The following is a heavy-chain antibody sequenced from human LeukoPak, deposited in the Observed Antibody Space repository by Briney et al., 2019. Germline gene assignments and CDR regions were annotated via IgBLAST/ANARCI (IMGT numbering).Heavy chain of an antibody. CDR2: IKSKTNGGTT. CDR3: TGHIAVAAGFDY. J-gene: IGHJ4*02. D-gene: IGHD6-19*01. Sequence: GGSLRLSCAASGFTFSNAWMSWVRQAPGKGLEWVGRIKSKTNGGTTDYAAPVKGRFTIPRDDSKNTLYLQMNSLKTEDTAVYYCTGHIAVAAGFDYWGQGTLVTVSS. CDR1: GFTFSNAW. V-gene: IGHV3-15*01.